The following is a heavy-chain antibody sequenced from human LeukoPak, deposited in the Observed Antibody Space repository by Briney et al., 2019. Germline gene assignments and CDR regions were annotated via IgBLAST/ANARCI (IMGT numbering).Heavy chain of an antibody. CDR1: GFTFDDYA. V-gene: IGHV3-9*01. J-gene: IGHJ5*02. D-gene: IGHD3-3*01. Sequence: GGSLRLSCTASGFTFDDYAMHWVRQAPGKGLEWVSGISWNSGSIGYADSVKGRFTISRDNAKNSLYLQMNSLRAEDTALYYCAKGRSNTYYDFWSGYCGWFDPWGQGTLVTVSS. CDR3: AKGRSNTYYDFWSGYCGWFDP. CDR2: ISWNSGSI.